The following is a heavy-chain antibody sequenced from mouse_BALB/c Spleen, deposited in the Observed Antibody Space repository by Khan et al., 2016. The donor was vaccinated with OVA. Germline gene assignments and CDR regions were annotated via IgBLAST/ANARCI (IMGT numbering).Heavy chain of an antibody. D-gene: IGHD3-3*01. CDR3: ARDEDCDGGTFAY. Sequence: QVQLKESGPGLVAPSQSLSITCTVSGFSLTGYGVNWVRQPPGKGLEWLGMIWGDGSTDYNSALKSRLSISKDNSQSQVFLKMNSLQTDDTARYYCARDEDCDGGTFAYWGQGTLVTVSA. J-gene: IGHJ3*01. CDR1: GFSLTGYG. CDR2: IWGDGST. V-gene: IGHV2-6-7*01.